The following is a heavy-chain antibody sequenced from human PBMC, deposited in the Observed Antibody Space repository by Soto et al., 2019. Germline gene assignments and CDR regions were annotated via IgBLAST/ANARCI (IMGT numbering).Heavy chain of an antibody. J-gene: IGHJ4*02. CDR3: ARDRGGYSDY. Sequence: QVQLVQSGAEVKKPGASVKVSCKASGYTFTSYYMHWVRQAPGQGLEWMGIINPSGGSTSYAQKFQGRVTMTMDTSSSTVYIELSSLRSEDTAVYYCARDRGGYSDYWGQGTLVTVSS. CDR1: GYTFTSYY. V-gene: IGHV1-46*01. D-gene: IGHD5-12*01. CDR2: INPSGGST.